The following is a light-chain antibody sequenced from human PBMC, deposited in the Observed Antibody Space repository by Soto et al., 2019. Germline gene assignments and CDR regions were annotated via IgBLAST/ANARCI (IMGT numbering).Light chain of an antibody. CDR3: QRRANRRAR. V-gene: IGKV3-11*01. CDR2: EAS. J-gene: IGKJ5*01. Sequence: EIVLTQSPATLSLSPGERATLSCRASQSVSSYLAWYQQKAGQAPRLLIYEASNRATGIPARFSGSGSGTDFTLTISSLEPEDFTVYDCQRRANRRARFDYGTRLEIK. CDR1: QSVSSY.